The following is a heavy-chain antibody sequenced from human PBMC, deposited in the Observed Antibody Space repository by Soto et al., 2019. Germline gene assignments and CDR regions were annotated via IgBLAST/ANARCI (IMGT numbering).Heavy chain of an antibody. D-gene: IGHD5-12*01. Sequence: GGSLRLSCAASGFTFSTYSLTWVRQAPGKGLEWVSSISSGSSYIYYADSVQGRFTSSRDNAHNSLYLQMNSLRAEDTAVYYCATYTGSKYHYGMDVWGQGTTVTVSS. V-gene: IGHV3-21*01. CDR3: ATYTGSKYHYGMDV. CDR2: ISSGSSYI. J-gene: IGHJ6*02. CDR1: GFTFSTYS.